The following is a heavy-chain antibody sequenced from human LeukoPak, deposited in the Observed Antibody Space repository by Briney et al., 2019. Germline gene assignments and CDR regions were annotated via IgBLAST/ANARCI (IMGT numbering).Heavy chain of an antibody. Sequence: GGSLRLSCAASGFTFSSYSMSWVRQAPGKGLEWVSIINNSGGSTYYADSVKGRFTISRDLSKNTLYLQMNSLRAEDTALYYCARKYSGTNPFDYWGQGTLVTVSS. CDR1: GFTFSSYS. CDR2: INNSGGST. J-gene: IGHJ4*02. CDR3: ARKYSGTNPFDY. V-gene: IGHV3-23*01. D-gene: IGHD1-26*01.